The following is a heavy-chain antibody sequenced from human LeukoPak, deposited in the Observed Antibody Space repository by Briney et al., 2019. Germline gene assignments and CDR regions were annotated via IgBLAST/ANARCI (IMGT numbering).Heavy chain of an antibody. Sequence: GASVKVSCKASGGTFSSYTISWVRQAPGQGLEWMGRIIPILGIANYAQKFQGRVTITADKSTSTAYMELSSLISEDTAVYYCARAEYSSSWYSPYYFDYWGQGTLVTVSS. V-gene: IGHV1-69*02. CDR2: IIPILGIA. J-gene: IGHJ4*02. CDR3: ARAEYSSSWYSPYYFDY. D-gene: IGHD6-13*01. CDR1: GGTFSSYT.